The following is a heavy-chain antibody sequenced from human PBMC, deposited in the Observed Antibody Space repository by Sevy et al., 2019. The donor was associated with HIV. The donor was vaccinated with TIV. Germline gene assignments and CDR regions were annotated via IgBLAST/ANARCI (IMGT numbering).Heavy chain of an antibody. CDR3: HVSPAAWMDV. D-gene: IGHD2-2*01. CDR2: TRNKANSYTT. V-gene: IGHV3-72*01. CDR1: GFTFSDHY. J-gene: IGHJ6*02. Sequence: GGSLRLSCAASGFTFSDHYMDWVRQAPGKGLEWVGRTRNKANSYTTEYAASVKGRFTISRDDSKNSLYLQMNSLKTEDTAVYYCHVSPAAWMDVWGQGTTVTVSS.